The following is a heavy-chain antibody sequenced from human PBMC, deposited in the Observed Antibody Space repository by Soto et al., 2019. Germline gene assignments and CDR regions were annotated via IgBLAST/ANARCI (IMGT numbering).Heavy chain of an antibody. V-gene: IGHV4-59*08. CDR2: VYYTGGT. Sequence: QVQVQQSGPRLVKPSETLSLTCTVSSGPTRSHNWGWIRQSPGRGLEWIGYVYYTGGTSYNPSLNSRVTISADTSTNHISLTLSSGTAADTASYYCVRQGIDYLHGLVDVWGQGTAVSVSS. CDR1: SGPTRSHN. J-gene: IGHJ6*02. D-gene: IGHD1-26*01. CDR3: VRQGIDYLHGLVDV.